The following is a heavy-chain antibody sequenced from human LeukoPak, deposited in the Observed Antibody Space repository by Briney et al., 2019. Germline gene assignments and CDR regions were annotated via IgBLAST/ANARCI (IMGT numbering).Heavy chain of an antibody. CDR3: ARPSGGWCYFDY. CDR2: IYYSGGT. D-gene: IGHD6-19*01. V-gene: IGHV4-39*01. Sequence: PSETLSLTCTVSGGSISSSSYYWGWIRQPPGKGLEWIGSIYYSGGTYYNPSLKSRVTISVDTSKNQFSLKLSSVTAADTAVYYCARPSGGWCYFDYWGQGTLVTVSS. J-gene: IGHJ4*02. CDR1: GGSISSSSYY.